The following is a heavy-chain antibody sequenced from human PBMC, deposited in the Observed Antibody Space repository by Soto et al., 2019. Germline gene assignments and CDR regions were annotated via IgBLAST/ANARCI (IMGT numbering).Heavy chain of an antibody. CDR2: ISHDGSNA. Sequence: PGGSLRLSCAAAGFIFRSYGVHWVRRAPGKGLEWVAVISHDGSNAYYADAVNGRFTISRDNAKNTVYLQMNSLRAEDTAVYYCAKQGIEVAGTDYFDYWGQGALVTVS. D-gene: IGHD6-19*01. CDR1: GFIFRSYG. J-gene: IGHJ4*02. V-gene: IGHV3-30*18. CDR3: AKQGIEVAGTDYFDY.